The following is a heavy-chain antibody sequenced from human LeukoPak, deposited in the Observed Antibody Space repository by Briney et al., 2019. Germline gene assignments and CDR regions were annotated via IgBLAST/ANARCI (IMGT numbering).Heavy chain of an antibody. CDR2: INPSGGST. Sequence: GASVKVSCKASGYTFTSYYMHWVRQAPGQGLEWMGIINPSGGSTSYAQKFQGRVTMTRDTSTSTVYMELSSLRSEDTAVYYCARDLSIAAPGTDFDYWGQGTLVTVSS. CDR1: GYTFTSYY. D-gene: IGHD6-13*01. CDR3: ARDLSIAAPGTDFDY. V-gene: IGHV1-46*01. J-gene: IGHJ4*02.